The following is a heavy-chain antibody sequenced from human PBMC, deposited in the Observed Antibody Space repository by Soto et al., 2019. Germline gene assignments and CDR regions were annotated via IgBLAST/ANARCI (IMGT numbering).Heavy chain of an antibody. V-gene: IGHV2-5*02. Sequence: QITLEESGPTLVKPTQTLTLTCTFSGFSLNTSGEGVGWIRQPPGMALEWLAFIYWDDDKRYSPNLNNRLNISYDTPRKQVVHTVTSMDPGDTGTYFWAHCGAWFQLFQVRGRGTMVTVS. J-gene: IGHJ3*01. CDR3: AHCGAWFQLFQV. CDR2: IYWDDDK. D-gene: IGHD5-18*01. CDR1: GFSLNTSGEG.